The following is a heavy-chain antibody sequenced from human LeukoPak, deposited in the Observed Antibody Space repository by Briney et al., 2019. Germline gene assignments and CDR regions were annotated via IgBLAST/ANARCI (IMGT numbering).Heavy chain of an antibody. D-gene: IGHD3-9*01. V-gene: IGHV5-51*01. CDR3: AREGNYNVLTGYYHYFDC. CDR1: GYSFTNYW. J-gene: IGHJ4*02. CDR2: IYPGDSDT. Sequence: GEXLKISCKGSGYSFTNYWIGWVRQLPGKGLEWMGIIYPGDSDTRYSPSFRGQVTISADKSISTAYLQWSSLKASDTAMYYCAREGNYNVLTGYYHYFDCWGQGTLVTVSS.